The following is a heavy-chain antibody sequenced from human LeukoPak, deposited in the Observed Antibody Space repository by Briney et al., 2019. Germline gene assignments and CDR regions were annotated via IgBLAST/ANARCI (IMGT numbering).Heavy chain of an antibody. J-gene: IGHJ4*02. V-gene: IGHV4-34*01. CDR3: ARGNYYDSSGLPFDY. Sequence: SETLSLTCAVYGGSFSGYYWSWIRQPPGKGLEWMGEINHSGSTNYNPSLKSRVTISVDTSKNQFSLNLTSVTAADTAVYYCARGNYYDSSGLPFDYWGQGTLVTVSS. D-gene: IGHD3-22*01. CDR2: INHSGST. CDR1: GGSFSGYY.